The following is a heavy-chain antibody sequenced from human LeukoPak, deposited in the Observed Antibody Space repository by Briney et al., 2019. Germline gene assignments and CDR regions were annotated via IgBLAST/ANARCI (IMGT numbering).Heavy chain of an antibody. Sequence: SDTLSLTCTLSGPSINSYYWSWMRQPPRKGLEWVGYIYFSGSTNYNPSLKSRVTISVATSKNHCSLKLTSMTAADTAVYHCTGGPTRYYFDNWGQGTLVTVSS. CDR2: IYFSGST. CDR3: TGGPTRYYFDN. J-gene: IGHJ4*02. CDR1: GPSINSYY. V-gene: IGHV4-59*07.